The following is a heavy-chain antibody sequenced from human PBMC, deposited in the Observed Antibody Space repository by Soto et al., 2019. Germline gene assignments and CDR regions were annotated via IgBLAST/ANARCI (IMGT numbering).Heavy chain of an antibody. CDR2: IKSKADGETK. Sequence: PGGSLRLSCAASGFTFSHAWMSWVRQAPGKGLEWVGRIKSKADGETKDYGAPVRGRFTISRDDSQDILYLHMNSLRIEDTAVYYCCVIKRRDQYSTSGYWFDPWGPGTPVTVSS. V-gene: IGHV3-15*01. CDR3: CVIKRRDQYSTSGYWFDP. D-gene: IGHD4-4*01. CDR1: GFTFSHAW. J-gene: IGHJ5*02.